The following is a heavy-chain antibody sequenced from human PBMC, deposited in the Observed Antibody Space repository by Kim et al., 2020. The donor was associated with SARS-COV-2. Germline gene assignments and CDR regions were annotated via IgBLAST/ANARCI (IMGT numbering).Heavy chain of an antibody. V-gene: IGHV3-23*01. Sequence: GSPNYADAVTGRFTISRENSKNTLYLQMNSLRAEDTAVYYCAKDFRYSDYWGQGTLVTASS. CDR2: GSP. CDR3: AKDFRYSDY. J-gene: IGHJ4*02.